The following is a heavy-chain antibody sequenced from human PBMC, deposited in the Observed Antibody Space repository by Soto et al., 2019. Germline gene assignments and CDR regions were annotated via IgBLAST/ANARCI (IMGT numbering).Heavy chain of an antibody. J-gene: IGHJ6*02. V-gene: IGHV1-18*01. Sequence: ASVKVSCKASGYTFTSYGISWVRQAPGQGLEWMGWISAYNGNTNYAQKLQGRVTMTTDTSTSTAYMELRSLRSDDTAVYYCARALPVELISLGDVMDVWGQGSSVTVSS. CDR3: ARALPVELISLGDVMDV. CDR2: ISAYNGNT. D-gene: IGHD3-10*01. CDR1: GYTFTSYG.